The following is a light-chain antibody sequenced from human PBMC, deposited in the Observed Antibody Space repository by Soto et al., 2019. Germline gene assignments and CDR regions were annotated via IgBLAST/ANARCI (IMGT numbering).Light chain of an antibody. V-gene: IGKV1-6*01. Sequence: AIQMTQSPSSLSAFVGDRVIISCRASQAIAKDLAWYQQKPGKAPKLLINGASSLQSRVPSRFSASGSGTDFTLTISSLQSDDFATYYCLQDYFHAYTFGRGTKLEIK. CDR1: QAIAKD. J-gene: IGKJ2*01. CDR3: LQDYFHAYT. CDR2: GAS.